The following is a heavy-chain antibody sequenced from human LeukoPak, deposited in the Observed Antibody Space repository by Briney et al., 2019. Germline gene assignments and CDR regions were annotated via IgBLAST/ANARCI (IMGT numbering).Heavy chain of an antibody. V-gene: IGHV3-30*04. CDR2: ISYDGSNK. Sequence: GGSLRLSCAASGFTFSSYAMHWVRQAPGKGLEWVAVISYDGSNKYYADSVKGRFTISRDNSKNTLYLQMNSLRAEDTAVYYCARDCRSTSCYSGLDYWGQGTLVTVSS. CDR3: ARDCRSTSCYSGLDY. D-gene: IGHD2-2*01. CDR1: GFTFSSYA. J-gene: IGHJ4*02.